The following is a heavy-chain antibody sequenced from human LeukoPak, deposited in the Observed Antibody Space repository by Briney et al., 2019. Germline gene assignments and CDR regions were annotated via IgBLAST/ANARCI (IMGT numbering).Heavy chain of an antibody. CDR3: ARGGGYASPIGY. D-gene: IGHD5-12*01. V-gene: IGHV4-59*01. CDR1: GGPISTYY. CDR2: IYHSGST. J-gene: IGHJ4*02. Sequence: SVTLSLPCTLSGGPISTYYWSWIRQSPRKELEWIGYIYHSGSTNYNPSLKSRVTISVDTSKNQFSLKLSSVTAADTAVYYCARGGGYASPIGYWGQGALVTVSS.